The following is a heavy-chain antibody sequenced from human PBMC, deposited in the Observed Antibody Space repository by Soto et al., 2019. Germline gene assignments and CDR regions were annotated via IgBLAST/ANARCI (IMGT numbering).Heavy chain of an antibody. Sequence: LRLSCAASGFTFSSYRMHWVRQAPGKGLVWVSRINNDGSVTNYADSVKGRFTISRDNAKSTLYLQMSSLRAEDTAVYYCVAAHVRAFWGQATLVTVSS. D-gene: IGHD6-13*01. CDR2: INNDGSVT. CDR1: GFTFSSYR. J-gene: IGHJ4*02. V-gene: IGHV3-74*01. CDR3: VAAHVRAF.